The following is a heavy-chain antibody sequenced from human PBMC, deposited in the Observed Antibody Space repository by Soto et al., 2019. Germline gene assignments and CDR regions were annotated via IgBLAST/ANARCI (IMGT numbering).Heavy chain of an antibody. D-gene: IGHD2-2*01. CDR1: GFTFSSYG. Sequence: QEQLVESGGGVVQPGRSLRLSCAASGFTFSSYGMHWIRQAPGKGLEWVALIYYDGSNKYYVDSVKGRFTISRDNSKNTLYLEMDSLRSEDTGVYYCARVSSTWTHFWYFELWGRGTLVSVSS. V-gene: IGHV3-33*01. CDR3: ARVSSTWTHFWYFEL. J-gene: IGHJ2*01. CDR2: IYYDGSNK.